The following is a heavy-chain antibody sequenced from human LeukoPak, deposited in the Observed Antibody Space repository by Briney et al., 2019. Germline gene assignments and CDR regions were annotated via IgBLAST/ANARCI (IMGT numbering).Heavy chain of an antibody. J-gene: IGHJ3*02. V-gene: IGHV5-51*01. CDR2: IYPGDSDT. D-gene: IGHD1-26*01. CDR1: GYSFMTYW. CDR3: ARRYSGHDSFDI. Sequence: LGESLKTSCQASGYSFMTYWIGWVRQMPGKGLEWMAIIYPGDSDTKYRPSFQDQVTISADKSITTAYLQWSSLKASDSALYYCARRYSGHDSFDIWGQGTMVIVSS.